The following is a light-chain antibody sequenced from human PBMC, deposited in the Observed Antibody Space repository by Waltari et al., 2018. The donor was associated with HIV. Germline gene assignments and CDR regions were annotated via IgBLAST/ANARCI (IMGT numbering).Light chain of an antibody. CDR1: TLPKKY. V-gene: IGLV3-10*01. J-gene: IGLJ3*02. CDR2: EDI. Sequence: SYELTQPPSVSVSPGQTARITCSGDTLPKKYAHWYQQKSGQAPVLVIYEDIKRPSGIPGRFSGSSSGTMAILTISGAQVEDEADYDCYSTESNGNHRVFGGGTKLTVL. CDR3: YSTESNGNHRV.